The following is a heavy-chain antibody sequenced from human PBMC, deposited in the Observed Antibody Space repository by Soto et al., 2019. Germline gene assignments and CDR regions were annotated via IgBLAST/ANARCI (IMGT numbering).Heavy chain of an antibody. CDR2: IRNKANSYST. Sequence: EVQLVESGGGLVQPGGSLTLSCAASGFTFSDHYMDWVRQAPGKGLEWVGRIRNKANSYSTTYAASVKGRFTISRDDSKNSLYLQMSRLSAEDAAVYYCTRVELILTGGYRRIAYWGQGTLVTVSS. CDR3: TRVELILTGGYRRIAY. D-gene: IGHD3-16*02. V-gene: IGHV3-72*01. J-gene: IGHJ4*02. CDR1: GFTFSDHY.